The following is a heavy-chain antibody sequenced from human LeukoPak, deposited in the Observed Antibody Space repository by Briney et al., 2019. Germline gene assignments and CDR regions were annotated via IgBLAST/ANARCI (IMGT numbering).Heavy chain of an antibody. D-gene: IGHD4-17*01. CDR3: ARTSADYANDVFGI. V-gene: IGHV3-21*01. Sequence: GGSLRLSCAASGFTFSSYSMNWVRQAPGKGLEWVSSISSSSSYIYYADSVKGRFTISRDNAKNSLYLQMNSLRAEDTAVYYCARTSADYANDVFGIWGQGTMVTVSS. CDR1: GFTFSSYS. J-gene: IGHJ3*02. CDR2: ISSSSSYI.